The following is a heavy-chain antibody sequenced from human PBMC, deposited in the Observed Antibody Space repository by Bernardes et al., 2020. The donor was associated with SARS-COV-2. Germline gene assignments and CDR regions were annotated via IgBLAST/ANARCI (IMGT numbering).Heavy chain of an antibody. V-gene: IGHV3-21*01. CDR2: ISRYGSYT. Sequence: GGSLCLSCAASGFSFSEYSMNWVRQAPGKGLEWVSSISRYGSYTYYADSVKGRFTIARDDANNSLDLQMNSLSGEDTAVYCCARHGDVSLDYWGQGTLVTVTP. CDR3: ARHGDVSLDY. D-gene: IGHD4-17*01. J-gene: IGHJ4*02. CDR1: GFSFSEYS.